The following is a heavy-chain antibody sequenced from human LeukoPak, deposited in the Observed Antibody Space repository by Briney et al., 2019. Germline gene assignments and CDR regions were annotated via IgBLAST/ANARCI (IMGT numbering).Heavy chain of an antibody. CDR2: INPNSGGT. V-gene: IGHV1-2*02. CDR1: GYTFIGYY. D-gene: IGHD2-15*01. J-gene: IGHJ4*02. Sequence: ASVKVSCKASGYTFIGYYMHWVRQAPGQGLEWMGWINPNSGGTNYAQKFQGRATMTRDTSISTAYMELSRLRSDDTAVYYCARFPLGSSGGDYWGQGTLVTVSS. CDR3: ARFPLGSSGGDY.